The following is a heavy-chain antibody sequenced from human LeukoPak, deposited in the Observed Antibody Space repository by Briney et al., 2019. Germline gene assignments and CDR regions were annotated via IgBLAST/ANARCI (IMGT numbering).Heavy chain of an antibody. CDR1: GFTVSSNY. CDR3: ARESRSGWDFYY. D-gene: IGHD6-19*01. CDR2: IEHDGSEK. Sequence: GGSLRLSCAASGFTVSSNYMSWVRQAPGKGLEWVANIEHDGSEKYYVDSVKGRFTISRDNAKNSLYLQMSSLRAEDTAVYYCARESRSGWDFYYWGQGTLVTVSS. J-gene: IGHJ4*02. V-gene: IGHV3-7*05.